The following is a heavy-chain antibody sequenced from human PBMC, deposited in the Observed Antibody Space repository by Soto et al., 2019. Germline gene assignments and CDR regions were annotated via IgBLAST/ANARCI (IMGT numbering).Heavy chain of an antibody. Sequence: SETLSLTCTVSGASISSYYWSWIRQPPGKGLEWIGYIYYSGSTNYNPSLKSRVTISVDTSKNQFSLKLSSVTAADTAVYYCARSRGGYFGYWGQGTLVTVSS. CDR3: ARSRGGYFGY. V-gene: IGHV4-59*01. J-gene: IGHJ4*02. CDR2: IYYSGST. CDR1: GASISSYY. D-gene: IGHD3-10*01.